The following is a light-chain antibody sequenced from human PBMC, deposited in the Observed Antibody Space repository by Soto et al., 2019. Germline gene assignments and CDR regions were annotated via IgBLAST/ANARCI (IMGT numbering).Light chain of an antibody. V-gene: IGKV3-20*01. CDR1: QSVSSSY. CDR2: GAS. J-gene: IGKJ4*01. CDR3: QQYGSSGT. Sequence: EIVLTQSPGTLSLSPGERATLSCRASQSVSSSYLAWYQQKPSQAPRLLIYGASSRATGIPDRFSGSGSGTDFTLTISRLEPEDFAVYYCQQYGSSGTFGGGTKVEIK.